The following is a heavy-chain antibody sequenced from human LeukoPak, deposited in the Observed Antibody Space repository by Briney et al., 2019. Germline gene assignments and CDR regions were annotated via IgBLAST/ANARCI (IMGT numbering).Heavy chain of an antibody. J-gene: IGHJ5*02. CDR2: IKKDGSEK. Sequence: GGSLRLSCAASGFTLSSYTMSWVRQAPGKGLEWVANIKKDGSEKKYVDSVKGRFTISRDNADNSLYLQMSSLRAEDTAIYYCVREGGSGWYSGWFDPWGQGILVTVSS. D-gene: IGHD6-19*01. CDR1: GFTLSSYT. CDR3: VREGGSGWYSGWFDP. V-gene: IGHV3-7*01.